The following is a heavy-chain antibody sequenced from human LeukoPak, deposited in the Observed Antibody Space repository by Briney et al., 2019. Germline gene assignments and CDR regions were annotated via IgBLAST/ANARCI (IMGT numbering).Heavy chain of an antibody. CDR1: GGSISSYC. V-gene: IGHV4-59*01. D-gene: IGHD5-24*01. Sequence: PSETLSLTCTVSGGSISSYCWSWIRQPPGKGLEWIGYIYYSGSTNYNPSLKSRVTISIDTSKNQFSLKLSSVTAADTAVYYCARVLRDGYNLDYWGQGTLVTVSS. CDR3: ARVLRDGYNLDY. J-gene: IGHJ4*02. CDR2: IYYSGST.